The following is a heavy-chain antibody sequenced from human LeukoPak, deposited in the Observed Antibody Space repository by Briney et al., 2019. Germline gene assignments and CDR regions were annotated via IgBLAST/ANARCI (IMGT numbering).Heavy chain of an antibody. J-gene: IGHJ3*02. CDR3: ARTCGGDCYYAFDI. Sequence: ASVTVSCKASGYTFTSYGISWVRQAPGQGLEWRGWISAYNGNTNYAQKLQGRVTMTTDTSTSTAYMELRSLRSDDTAVYYCARTCGGDCYYAFDIWGQGTMVTVSS. V-gene: IGHV1-18*01. D-gene: IGHD2-21*02. CDR1: GYTFTSYG. CDR2: ISAYNGNT.